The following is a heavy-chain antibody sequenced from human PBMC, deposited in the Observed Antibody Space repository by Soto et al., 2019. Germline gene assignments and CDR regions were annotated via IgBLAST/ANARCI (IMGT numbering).Heavy chain of an antibody. CDR1: GFTVSSNY. CDR2: IYSGGST. V-gene: IGHV3-53*01. CDR3: ARAPQQLAAEYYYYGMDV. D-gene: IGHD6-13*01. Sequence: EVQLVESGGGLIQPGGSLRLSCAASGFTVSSNYMSWVRQAPGKGLEWVSVIYSGGSTYYADSVKGRFTISRDNSKNTLYLQMNSLGAEDTAVYYCARAPQQLAAEYYYYGMDVWGQGTTVTVSS. J-gene: IGHJ6*02.